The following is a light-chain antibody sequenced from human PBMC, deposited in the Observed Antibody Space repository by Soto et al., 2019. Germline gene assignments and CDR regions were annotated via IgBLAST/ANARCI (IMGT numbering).Light chain of an antibody. CDR1: QSVSSSY. CDR2: GAS. V-gene: IGKV3-20*01. J-gene: IGKJ1*01. CDR3: QQYGSSPWT. Sequence: EIVLTQSPCTLSLSPGERANLSCRASQSVSSSYLAWYQQNPGQAPRLLIYGASSRATGIPDRFSGSGSGTDFTLTISRLEPEDFAVYYCQQYGSSPWTFGQGTKVDIK.